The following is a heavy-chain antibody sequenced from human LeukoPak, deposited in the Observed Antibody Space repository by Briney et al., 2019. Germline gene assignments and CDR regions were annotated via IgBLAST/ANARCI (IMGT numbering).Heavy chain of an antibody. CDR3: ARVSYYDSSGYCPL. CDR2: IYSGGST. D-gene: IGHD3-22*01. V-gene: IGHV3-66*01. CDR1: GFTVSSNY. Sequence: PGGSLRLSCAASGFTVSSNYMSWVRQAPGKGLEWVSVIYSGGSTYYADSVKGRFTIPRDNSKNTLYLQMNSLRAEDTAVYYCARVSYYDSSGYCPLWGQGTLVTVSS. J-gene: IGHJ4*02.